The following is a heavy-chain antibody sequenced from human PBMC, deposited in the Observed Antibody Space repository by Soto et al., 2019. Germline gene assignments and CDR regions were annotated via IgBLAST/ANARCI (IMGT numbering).Heavy chain of an antibody. Sequence: GGSLRLSCAASGFTFSSYAMSWVRQDPGKGLEWVSAISGSGGSTYYADSVKGRFTISRDNSKNTLYLQMNSLRAEDTAVYYCAKKGGYSYGYGHYYYYMDVWGKGTTVTVSS. V-gene: IGHV3-23*01. CDR2: ISGSGGST. D-gene: IGHD5-18*01. CDR3: AKKGGYSYGYGHYYYYMDV. CDR1: GFTFSSYA. J-gene: IGHJ6*03.